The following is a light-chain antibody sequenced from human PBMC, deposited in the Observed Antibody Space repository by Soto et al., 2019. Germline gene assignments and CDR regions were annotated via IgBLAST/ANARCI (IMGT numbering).Light chain of an antibody. V-gene: IGKV3-15*01. Sequence: EIVMTQSPATLSVSPGERATLSCRASQSVSSNLAWYQQKPGQAPRLLIYGASTRSTGIPARFSGSGCGTEFNLTITSLQSEDLAVDYCQQYNNWTPWTFGQGTKVEIK. CDR2: GAS. CDR1: QSVSSN. CDR3: QQYNNWTPWT. J-gene: IGKJ1*01.